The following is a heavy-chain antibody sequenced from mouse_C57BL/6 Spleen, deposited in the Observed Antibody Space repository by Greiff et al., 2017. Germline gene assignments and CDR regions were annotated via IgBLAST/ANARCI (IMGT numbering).Heavy chain of an antibody. CDR2: LWWDDDK. V-gene: IGHV8-8*01. CDR3: ARIAGGSSHYAMDY. J-gene: IGHJ4*01. CDR1: GFSLSTFGMG. D-gene: IGHD1-1*01. Sequence: QVTLKESGPGILQPSQTLSLTCSFSGFSLSTFGMGVGWIRQPSGKGLEWLAHLWWDDDKYYNPALKSRLTSSKDTSKNQVFLKIANVDTADTATYYCARIAGGSSHYAMDYWGQGTSVTVSS.